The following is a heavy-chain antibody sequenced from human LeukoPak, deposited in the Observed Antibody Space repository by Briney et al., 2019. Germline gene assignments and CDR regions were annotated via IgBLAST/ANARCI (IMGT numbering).Heavy chain of an antibody. Sequence: PGGSLRLSCAASGFTFSTYAMSWVRQAPGKGLEWVSVMYSGGSTYYADSVEGRFTISRDNSKNTVYLQMNSLRAEDTAVYYCASVTMVRGPHFDYWGQGTLVTVSS. CDR3: ASVTMVRGPHFDY. J-gene: IGHJ4*02. CDR2: MYSGGST. V-gene: IGHV3-23*03. CDR1: GFTFSTYA. D-gene: IGHD3-10*01.